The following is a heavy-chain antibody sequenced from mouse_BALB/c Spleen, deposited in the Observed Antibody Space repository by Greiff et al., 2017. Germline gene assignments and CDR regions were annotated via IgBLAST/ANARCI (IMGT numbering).Heavy chain of an antibody. CDR3: ARDREYRYDKDAMDY. Sequence: QVQLQQPGAELVKPGASVKMSCKASGYTFTSYNMHWVKQTPGQGLEWIGAIYPGNGDTSYNQKFKGKATLTADKSSSTAYMQLSSLTSEDSAVYYCARDREYRYDKDAMDYWGQGTSVTVSS. J-gene: IGHJ4*01. CDR1: GYTFTSYN. V-gene: IGHV1-12*01. D-gene: IGHD2-14*01. CDR2: IYPGNGDT.